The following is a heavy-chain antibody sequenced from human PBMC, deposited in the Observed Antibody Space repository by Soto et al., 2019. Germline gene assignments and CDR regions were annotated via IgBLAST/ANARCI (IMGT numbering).Heavy chain of an antibody. CDR3: ARRRPNYDYVFDY. CDR2: IYWDDYK. Sequence: QITLKESGPTLVKPTQTLTLTCTFSGLSLSTSGVGVGWIRQPPGKALEWLAVIYWDDYKHYRPSLWSRLTISKDSSKNQVVLTMTNMDPVDTATYFCARRRPNYDYVFDYWGQGTLVTVSS. V-gene: IGHV2-5*02. J-gene: IGHJ4*02. D-gene: IGHD3-16*01. CDR1: GLSLSTSGVG.